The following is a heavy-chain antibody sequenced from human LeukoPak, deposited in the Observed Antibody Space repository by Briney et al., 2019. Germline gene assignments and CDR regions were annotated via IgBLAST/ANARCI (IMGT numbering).Heavy chain of an antibody. Sequence: SETLSLTCTVSGGSISSYYWSWIRQPPGKGLEWIGYIYYSGSTNYNPSLKGRVTISVDTSKNQFSLKLSSVTAADTAVYYCARAAHSSSGFYYWGQGTLVIVSS. CDR3: ARAAHSSSGFYY. CDR2: IYYSGST. D-gene: IGHD3-10*01. V-gene: IGHV4-59*01. J-gene: IGHJ4*02. CDR1: GGSISSYY.